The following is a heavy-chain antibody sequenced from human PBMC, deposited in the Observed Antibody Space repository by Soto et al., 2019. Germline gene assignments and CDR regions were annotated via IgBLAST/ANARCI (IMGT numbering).Heavy chain of an antibody. CDR2: IGPSSGNT. Sequence: ASVKVSCKASGDTFTSYTVSWVRQAPGQGLEWVGWIGPSSGNTDSARNLQGRVTMTTDTSTSTAYMELRSLRSDDTAVYYCARDTGNFFDYWGQGTLVTVSS. CDR3: ARDTGNFFDY. CDR1: GDTFTSYT. J-gene: IGHJ4*02. V-gene: IGHV1-18*01.